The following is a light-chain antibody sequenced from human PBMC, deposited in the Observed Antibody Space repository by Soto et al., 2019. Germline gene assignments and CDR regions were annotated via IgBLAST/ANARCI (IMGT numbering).Light chain of an antibody. J-gene: IGLJ2*01. V-gene: IGLV2-14*03. Sequence: QSAPTQPASVSGSPGQSITISCTGTSSDIGLNNYVSWYQQHPGKAPALIIYAVTYRPSGVSSRFSGSKSGDTASLTISGLRTEGEADYYCTPPSDRRPVVFGGGNKLTVL. CDR2: AVT. CDR1: SSDIGLNNY. CDR3: TPPSDRRPVV.